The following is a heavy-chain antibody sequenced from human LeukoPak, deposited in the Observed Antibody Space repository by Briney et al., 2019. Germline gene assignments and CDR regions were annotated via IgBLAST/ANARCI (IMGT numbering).Heavy chain of an antibody. D-gene: IGHD6-13*01. Sequence: ASVKVSCKTSGYTFTGYYMHWVRQAPGQGLEWMGWINPNSGGTNYAQKFQGRVTMTRDTSISTAYMELSRLRSEDTAVYYCARARNAAQLYFDYWGQGTLVTVSS. V-gene: IGHV1-2*02. CDR1: GYTFTGYY. J-gene: IGHJ4*02. CDR3: ARARNAAQLYFDY. CDR2: INPNSGGT.